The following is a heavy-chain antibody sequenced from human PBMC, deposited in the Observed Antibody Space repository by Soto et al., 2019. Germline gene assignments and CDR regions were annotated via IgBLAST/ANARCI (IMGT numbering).Heavy chain of an antibody. V-gene: IGHV5-51*01. CDR3: ASSPAFSGIDF. J-gene: IGHJ6*02. CDR2: ISPGDSDT. Sequence: GESLNISCKGSAYSFTSYWIGWVRQMPGKGMELMGIISPGDSDTRYSPSFPGQVTISPHTSISTAYLHSTILKAADTAMDYCASSPAFSGIDFWGQGKTVTVSS. CDR1: AYSFTSYW.